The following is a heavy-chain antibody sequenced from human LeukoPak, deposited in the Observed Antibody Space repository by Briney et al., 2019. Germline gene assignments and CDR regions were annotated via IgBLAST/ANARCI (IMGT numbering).Heavy chain of an antibody. CDR2: VYDSGSA. V-gene: IGHV4-39*01. Sequence: PSETLSLTCTVSGGSISSSHFYWRWIRQTPGKGLEWIGSVYDSGSAYHNPSITSRVTISVDVSKNQFSLNLRSVTAADTAVYYCARQGRGCSSSSCYSDWGQGTLVTVSS. D-gene: IGHD2-2*01. CDR1: GGSISSSHFY. J-gene: IGHJ4*02. CDR3: ARQGRGCSSSSCYSD.